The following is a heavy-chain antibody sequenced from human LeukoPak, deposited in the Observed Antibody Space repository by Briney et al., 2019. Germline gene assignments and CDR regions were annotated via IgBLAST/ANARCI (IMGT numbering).Heavy chain of an antibody. CDR1: GFSLSTSGVG. CDR2: IYWNDDK. CDR3: AHRSQVLVGATALYYFDY. V-gene: IGHV2-5*01. D-gene: IGHD1-26*01. J-gene: IGHJ4*02. Sequence: SGPTLVNPTQTLTLTCTFSGFSLSTSGVGVGWIRQPPGKTLEWLALIYWNDDKRYSPSLKSRLTITKDTSKNQVVLTMTNMDPVDTATYYCAHRSQVLVGATALYYFDYWGQGTLVTVSS.